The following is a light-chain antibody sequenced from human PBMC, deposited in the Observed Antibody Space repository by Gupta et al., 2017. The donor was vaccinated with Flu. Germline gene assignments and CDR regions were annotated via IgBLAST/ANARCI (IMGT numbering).Light chain of an antibody. V-gene: IGLV6-57*04. CDR1: SGSIDSEY. J-gene: IGLJ3*02. CDR3: ECYVGMNRWV. CDR2: EDN. Sequence: NVWLTQLHSVSQPSGGTSPISCTRSSGSIDSEYVHWFRPRPGDAATPVIYEDNESPSGVPDRCSWFVERSSNSASLHSSGLKTEAEADYYGECYVGMNRWVIGGETKVTIL.